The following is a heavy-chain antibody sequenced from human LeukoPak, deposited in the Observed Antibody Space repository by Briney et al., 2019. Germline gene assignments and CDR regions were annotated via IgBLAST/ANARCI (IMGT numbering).Heavy chain of an antibody. J-gene: IGHJ4*02. V-gene: IGHV4-31*03. CDR3: ASYDYGYYRRMYYFDY. CDR1: GGSISSGGYY. Sequence: SETLSLTCTVSGGSISSGGYYWSWIRQHPGKGLEWIGYIYYSGSTYYNPSLKSRVTISVDTSKNQFSLKLSSVTAADTAVYYCASYDYGYYRRMYYFDYWGQGTLVTVSS. CDR2: IYYSGST. D-gene: IGHD4-17*01.